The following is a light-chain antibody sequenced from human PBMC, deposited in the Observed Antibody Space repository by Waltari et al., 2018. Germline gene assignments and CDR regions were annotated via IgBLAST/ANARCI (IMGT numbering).Light chain of an antibody. J-gene: IGKJ1*01. Sequence: IQMTQSPPSLSASVGDTVTITCRASQSLNTYLNWYQQKPGKAPKLLIYDVSSLQSGVPSRFSGSGSGTDFTLTISSLQPEDFVTYYCQQSYSTPRTFGHGTKVEI. CDR3: QQSYSTPRT. V-gene: IGKV1-39*01. CDR1: QSLNTY. CDR2: DVS.